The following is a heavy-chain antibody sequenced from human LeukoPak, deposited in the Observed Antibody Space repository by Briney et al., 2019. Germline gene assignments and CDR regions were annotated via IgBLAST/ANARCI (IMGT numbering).Heavy chain of an antibody. V-gene: IGHV1-2*02. J-gene: IGHJ3*01. CDR3: ARRYDSRGPVTFDF. Sequence: ASVKVSCEASGYTFTDHTIHWVRQAPGQGLEWMGWINPNIGTTDYAKRFQGRLTVTRDTSINTAFMELSSLNPDDTAVFYCARRYDSRGPVTFDFWGQGTLVTVTS. CDR1: GYTFTDHT. D-gene: IGHD3-22*01. CDR2: INPNIGTT.